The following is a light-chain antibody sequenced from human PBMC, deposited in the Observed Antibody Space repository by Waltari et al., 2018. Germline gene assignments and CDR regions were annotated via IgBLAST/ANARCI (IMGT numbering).Light chain of an antibody. CDR3: QQSYSTPYT. Sequence: EIVLTQSPGTLSLFPGERANLSCRARQAVGKYLAWYRQKPGKPPKILIHTASTRAMGIPSRFSGSGSGTDFTLTISSLQPEDFATYYCQQSYSTPYTFGQGTKLEIK. V-gene: IGKV3-11*01. CDR2: TAS. CDR1: QAVGKY. J-gene: IGKJ2*01.